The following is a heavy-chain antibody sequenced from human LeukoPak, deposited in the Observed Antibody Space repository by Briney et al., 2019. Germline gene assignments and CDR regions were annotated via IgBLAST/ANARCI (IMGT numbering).Heavy chain of an antibody. CDR3: ARLRSSGSRPYFDY. J-gene: IGHJ4*02. Sequence: SETLSLTCTVSGGSISSHYWSWIRQHPGKGLEWIGYIYYSGSTYYNPSLKSRVTISVDTSKNQFSLKLSSVTAADTAVYYCARLRSSGSRPYFDYWGQGTLVTVSS. D-gene: IGHD3-10*01. CDR2: IYYSGST. CDR1: GGSISSHY. V-gene: IGHV4-59*06.